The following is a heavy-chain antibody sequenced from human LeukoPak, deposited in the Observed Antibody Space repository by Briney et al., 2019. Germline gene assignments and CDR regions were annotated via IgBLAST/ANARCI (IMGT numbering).Heavy chain of an antibody. D-gene: IGHD3-22*01. CDR1: GFTLSRYG. CDR2: IWYDGSNK. J-gene: IGHJ3*02. CDR3: ARDEYYYDTSGYFFSLTIFDSWNS. V-gene: IGHV3-33*01. Sequence: GGSQTLFCTASGFTLSRYGMQWGRQAPGKGLEWVAVIWYDGSNKFYADSVKGRFIISRDNSKNTLYLQMNSLRAEDTALYYCARDEYYYDTSGYFFSLTIFDSWNSWGQGTLVTVSS.